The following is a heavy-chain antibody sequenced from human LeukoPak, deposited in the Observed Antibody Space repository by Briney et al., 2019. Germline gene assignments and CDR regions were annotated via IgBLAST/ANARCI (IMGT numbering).Heavy chain of an antibody. CDR2: IIPIFGTA. J-gene: IGHJ4*01. Sequence: ASVKVSRKASGGTFSSYAISWVRQAPGQGLEWMGGIIPIFGTANYAQKFQGRVTITADESTSTAYMELSSLRSEDTAVYYCARDMPRYCSGGSCPYYFDYWGQGTLVTVSS. D-gene: IGHD2-15*01. V-gene: IGHV1-69*13. CDR1: GGTFSSYA. CDR3: ARDMPRYCSGGSCPYYFDY.